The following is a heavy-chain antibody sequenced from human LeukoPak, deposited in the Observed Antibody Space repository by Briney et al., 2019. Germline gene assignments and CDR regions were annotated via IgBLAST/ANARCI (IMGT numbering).Heavy chain of an antibody. J-gene: IGHJ4*02. CDR2: IYNSGST. CDR1: DGSFNTSSFS. CDR3: VRHLQYCSSARCAYFDY. Sequence: SETLSLTCSVSDGSFNTSSFSWGWIRQPPGKGLEWIGSIYNSGSTYYNPSLKSRVTMSVDTSKKKFFLKLNSVTAADTAVYYCVRHLQYCSSARCAYFDYWGQGTLVAVSS. V-gene: IGHV4-39*01. D-gene: IGHD2-2*01.